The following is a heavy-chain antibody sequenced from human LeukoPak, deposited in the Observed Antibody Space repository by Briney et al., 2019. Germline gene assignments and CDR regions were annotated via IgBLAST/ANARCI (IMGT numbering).Heavy chain of an antibody. J-gene: IGHJ4*02. Sequence: GGSLRLSCAASGFTFSSYWRSWVRQEPGKGREGVTNIEQDGREKYCMESVKGRFTISRDNAKNSLYLQMNSLTAEDTVVYYCARMLHYYDSSGHNGVDYWGQGTLVTVSS. D-gene: IGHD3-22*01. CDR1: GFTFSSYW. V-gene: IGHV3-7*01. CDR2: IEQDGREK. CDR3: ARMLHYYDSSGHNGVDY.